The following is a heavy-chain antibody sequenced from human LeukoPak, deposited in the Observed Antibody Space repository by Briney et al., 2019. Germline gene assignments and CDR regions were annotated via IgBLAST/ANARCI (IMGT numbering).Heavy chain of an antibody. CDR1: GGSISSYY. CDR2: IYTSGST. J-gene: IGHJ3*02. D-gene: IGHD6-13*01. V-gene: IGHV4-4*07. CDR3: AREVSSGWYKRAFDI. Sequence: SETLSPTCTVSGGSISSYYWSWIRQPAGKGLEWIGRIYTSGSTNCNPSLKSRVTMSVDTSKNQFSLKLSSVTAADTAVYYCAREVSSGWYKRAFDIWGQGTMVTVSS.